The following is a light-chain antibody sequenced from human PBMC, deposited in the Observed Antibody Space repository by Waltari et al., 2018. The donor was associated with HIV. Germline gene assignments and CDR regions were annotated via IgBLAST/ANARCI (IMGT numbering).Light chain of an antibody. J-gene: IGKJ3*01. CDR2: GAS. CDR1: QNXSTN. Sequence: ETVITQSPXALXVSXGGRVTLXCRXSQNXSTNLAWYQQKPGQPPRLLIYGASARATXGPARFSGSGSGTEFNLSXAALRSEDLAVYFCQQXXXWPLTFGPGSXVXXK. V-gene: IGKV3-15*01. CDR3: QQXXXWPLT.